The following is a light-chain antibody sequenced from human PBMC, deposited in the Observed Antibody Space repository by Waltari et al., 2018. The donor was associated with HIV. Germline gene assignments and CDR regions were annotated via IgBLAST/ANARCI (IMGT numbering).Light chain of an antibody. Sequence: QSALTQPPSVSGAPGQSVTISCSGSNSDIGAGFDVHWYQQVPGTAPRLLIYDNNNRPSGVPDRFSGAKSGTSASLAINGLQSEEEADYYCQSYDSRLSGSVVFGGGTKVTVL. CDR2: DNN. V-gene: IGLV1-40*01. J-gene: IGLJ2*01. CDR1: NSDIGAGFD. CDR3: QSYDSRLSGSVV.